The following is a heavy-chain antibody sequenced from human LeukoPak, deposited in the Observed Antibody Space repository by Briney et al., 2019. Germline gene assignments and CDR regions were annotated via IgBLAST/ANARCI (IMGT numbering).Heavy chain of an antibody. CDR1: GYSFTGYY. CDR2: INPNSGGT. Sequence: GASVKVSCKASGYSFTGYYIHWVRQAPGQGLEWMGWINPNSGGTNYAQKFQGRVTMTRDTSISTAYMELRSLRSDDTAVYYCARDSRGDILTGYYIRWFDPWGQGTLVTVSS. CDR3: ARDSRGDILTGYYIRWFDP. V-gene: IGHV1-2*02. J-gene: IGHJ5*02. D-gene: IGHD3-9*01.